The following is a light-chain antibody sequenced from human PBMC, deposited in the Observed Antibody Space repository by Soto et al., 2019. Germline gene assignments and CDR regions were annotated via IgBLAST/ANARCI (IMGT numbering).Light chain of an antibody. Sequence: QSALTQPASVSGSPGQSITISCTGTSSDVGGYNYVSWYQQHPGKAPKLMIFDVSNRPSGSSNRFSGSKSGNTASLTISGLQAEYEADYYCSSYTTTNTLVVFGGGTKVTLL. CDR3: SSYTTTNTLVV. CDR2: DVS. J-gene: IGLJ2*01. V-gene: IGLV2-14*01. CDR1: SSDVGGYNY.